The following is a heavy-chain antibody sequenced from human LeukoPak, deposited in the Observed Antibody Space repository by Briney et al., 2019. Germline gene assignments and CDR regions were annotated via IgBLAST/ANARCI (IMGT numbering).Heavy chain of an antibody. CDR2: ITQTGGTI. CDR3: ARVNYVSSGWGAPFDY. V-gene: IGHV3-11*04. D-gene: IGHD1-7*01. CDR1: GFTVSSNY. Sequence: GGSLRLSCAASGFTVSSNYMSWVRQAPGKGLEWLSYITQTGGTIYYADSVEGRFTISRDNAKNSLYLQINSLRAEDTAVYYCARVNYVSSGWGAPFDYWGQGILVTVSS. J-gene: IGHJ4*02.